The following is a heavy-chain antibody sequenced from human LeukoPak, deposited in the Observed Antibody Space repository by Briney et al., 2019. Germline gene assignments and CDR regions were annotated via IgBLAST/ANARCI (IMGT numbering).Heavy chain of an antibody. Sequence: PSETLSLTCTVSGGSISSYYWSWIRQPPGKGLEWIGYIYYSGSTNYNPSLKSRVTISVDTSKNQFSLKLSSVTAADTAVYYCARQGGSYHEAGLDYWGQGTLVTVSS. V-gene: IGHV4-59*08. CDR3: ARQGGSYHEAGLDY. D-gene: IGHD1-26*01. CDR1: GGSISSYY. J-gene: IGHJ4*02. CDR2: IYYSGST.